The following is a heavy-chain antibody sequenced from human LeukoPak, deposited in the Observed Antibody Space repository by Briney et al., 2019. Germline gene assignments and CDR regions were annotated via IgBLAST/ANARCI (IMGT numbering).Heavy chain of an antibody. CDR1: GFTFSSYG. CDR3: ARDGDTTVSKERYFAY. CDR2: IWYDGSYK. V-gene: IGHV3-33*01. J-gene: IGHJ4*02. Sequence: GRSLRLSCAASGFTFSSYGMHWVRQAPGKGLEWVAVIWYDGSYKCYADSVKGRFTISRDNSKNTLYLQVNSLRAEDTAVYYCARDGDTTVSKERYFAYWGQGTLVTVSS. D-gene: IGHD4-17*01.